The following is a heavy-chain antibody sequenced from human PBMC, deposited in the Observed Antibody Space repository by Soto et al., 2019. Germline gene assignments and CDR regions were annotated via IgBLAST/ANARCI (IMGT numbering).Heavy chain of an antibody. CDR3: ARVKGDILTGYYYYYYYMDV. CDR2: IYYSGST. Sequence: QVQLQESGPGLVKPSETLSLTCTVSGGSISSYYWSWIRQPPGKGLEWIGYIYYSGSTNYNPSLKSLVTISVDTSKNQFSLKLSSVTAADTAVYYCARVKGDILTGYYYYYYYMDVWGKGTTVTVSS. J-gene: IGHJ6*03. CDR1: GGSISSYY. D-gene: IGHD3-9*01. V-gene: IGHV4-59*08.